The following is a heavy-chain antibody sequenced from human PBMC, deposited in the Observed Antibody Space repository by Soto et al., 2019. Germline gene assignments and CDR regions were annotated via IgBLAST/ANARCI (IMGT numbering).Heavy chain of an antibody. D-gene: IGHD4-17*01. CDR1: GFTFSSYG. CDR3: ARGNYGDSTFDI. J-gene: IGHJ3*02. Sequence: QVQLVESGGGVVQTGRSLRLSCAASGFTFSSYGVHWVRQAPGKGLEWVAVIWYDGSNKYYADSVKGRFTISRDNSKNTLYLQMNSLRAEDTAMYYCARGNYGDSTFDIWGQGTMVTVSS. CDR2: IWYDGSNK. V-gene: IGHV3-33*01.